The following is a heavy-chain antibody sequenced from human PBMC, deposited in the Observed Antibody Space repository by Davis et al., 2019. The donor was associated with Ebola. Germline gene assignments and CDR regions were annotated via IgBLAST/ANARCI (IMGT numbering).Heavy chain of an antibody. CDR3: ARQTSSGYYGGRIDY. CDR1: GGSISSHY. CDR2: MYYTGST. Sequence: MPSETLSLTCTVSGGSISSHYWSWIRQPPGKGLEWIGYMYYTGSTNYNPSLKSRVTILVDMSKKEISLKLSPVTAADTAVYYCARQTSSGYYGGRIDYWGQGTLVTVSS. V-gene: IGHV4-59*11. D-gene: IGHD3-22*01. J-gene: IGHJ4*02.